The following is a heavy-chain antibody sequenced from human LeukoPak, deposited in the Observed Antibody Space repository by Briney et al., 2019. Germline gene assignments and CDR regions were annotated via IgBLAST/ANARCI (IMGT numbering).Heavy chain of an antibody. CDR3: ARAGGSTVSHSDY. V-gene: IGHV3-21*01. J-gene: IGHJ4*02. Sequence: GGSLRLSCAASGFTFSSYSMNWIRQAPGKGLEWVSSISSSTSYIYYADSVKGRFTIPKDNAKNSLYLQMNSLRAEDTAVYYCARAGGSTVSHSDYWGQGTLVTVSS. CDR1: GFTFSSYS. CDR2: ISSSTSYI. D-gene: IGHD4-17*01.